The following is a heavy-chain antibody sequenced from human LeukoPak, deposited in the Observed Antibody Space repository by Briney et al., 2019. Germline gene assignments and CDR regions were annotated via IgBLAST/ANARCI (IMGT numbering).Heavy chain of an antibody. CDR2: IRNKVSSYTR. CDR3: ARVGTPDSSAFAYDY. J-gene: IGHJ4*02. V-gene: IGHV3-72*01. D-gene: IGHD3-22*01. CDR1: GFTFSDHY. Sequence: GGSLRLSCAASGFTFSDHYMDWIRQAPGKGLEWVDRIRNKVSSYTREYAASVKGRFTVSRDESKNSLYLQMNSLQIEDTAVYFCARVGTPDSSAFAYDYWGRGTLVLVSS.